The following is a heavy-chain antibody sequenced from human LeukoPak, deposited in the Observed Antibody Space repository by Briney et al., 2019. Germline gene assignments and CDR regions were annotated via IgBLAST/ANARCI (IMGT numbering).Heavy chain of an antibody. J-gene: IGHJ4*02. CDR3: ARRDSSGWGSFDY. CDR2: IYPGDSDT. D-gene: IGHD6-19*01. Sequence: GESLKISCKGSGYSFTNYWIGWVRQLPGKGLEWMGIIYPGDSDTRHSPSFQGQVTISVDKSISTAYLQWSSLKASDTAMYYCARRDSSGWGSFDYWGQGTLVTVSS. V-gene: IGHV5-51*01. CDR1: GYSFTNYW.